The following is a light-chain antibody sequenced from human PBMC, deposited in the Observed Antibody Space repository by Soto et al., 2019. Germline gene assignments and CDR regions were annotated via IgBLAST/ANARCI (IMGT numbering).Light chain of an antibody. CDR1: QSVSSSY. CDR3: QQYRSSRT. J-gene: IGKJ1*01. CDR2: GAS. V-gene: IGKV3-20*01. Sequence: EIVLTQSPGTLSLSPGERATLSCRASQSVSSSYLAWYQQKPGQAPRLLIYGASSRATGIPDRFSGSGSGTDFTITISRLEPEDFAVYFCQQYRSSRTFGQGTNVEIK.